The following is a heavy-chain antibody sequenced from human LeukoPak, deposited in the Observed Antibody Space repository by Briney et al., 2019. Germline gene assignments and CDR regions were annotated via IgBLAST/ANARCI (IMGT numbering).Heavy chain of an antibody. J-gene: IGHJ3*02. Sequence: SETLSLTCTVSGGSISSYYWSWIRQPPGKGLEWIGYIYYSGSTNYNPSLKSRVTISVDTSKNQFSLKLSSVTAADTAVYYCAGTTTVTTEAAFDIWGQGTMVTVSS. D-gene: IGHD4-17*01. V-gene: IGHV4-59*08. CDR1: GGSISSYY. CDR2: IYYSGST. CDR3: AGTTTVTTEAAFDI.